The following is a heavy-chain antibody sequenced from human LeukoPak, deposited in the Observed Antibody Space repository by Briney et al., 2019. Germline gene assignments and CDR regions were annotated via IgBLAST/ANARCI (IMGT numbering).Heavy chain of an antibody. D-gene: IGHD3-9*01. CDR2: IIPIFGTA. V-gene: IGHV1-69*13. J-gene: IGHJ4*02. Sequence: ASVKVSCKASGGTFSSYAISWVRQAPGQGLGWMGGIIPIFGTANYAQKFQGRVTITADESTSTAYMELSSLRSEDTAVYYCARKGLVTDFDYWGQGTLVTVSS. CDR3: ARKGLVTDFDY. CDR1: GGTFSSYA.